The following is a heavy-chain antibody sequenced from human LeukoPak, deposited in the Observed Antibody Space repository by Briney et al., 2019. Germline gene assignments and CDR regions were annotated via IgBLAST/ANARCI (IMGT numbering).Heavy chain of an antibody. CDR2: IYYSGRT. V-gene: IGHV4-59*12. CDR3: ARVGWADTAMVLFDY. J-gene: IGHJ4*02. CDR1: AGSISSYY. D-gene: IGHD5-18*01. Sequence: SETLSLTCTVSAGSISSYYWSWIRQPPGKGLEWIGYIYYSGRTNYNPSLKSRVTISVDTSKNHFSLNLSSVTTADTAVYYCARVGWADTAMVLFDYWGQGTLVTVSS.